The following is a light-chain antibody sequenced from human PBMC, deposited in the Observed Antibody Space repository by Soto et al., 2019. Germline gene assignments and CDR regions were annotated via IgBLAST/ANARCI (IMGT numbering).Light chain of an antibody. V-gene: IGKV3-15*01. CDR1: QSVNTN. Sequence: EIVMTQSPATLSVSPGERATVSCKTSQSVNTNLAWYQQKPGQVPRLLIYGPSTRAIGIPDRFSGSGSGTEFTLTITSLQSEDFAVYYCHKYHEWPMTFGQGTRLEIK. CDR3: HKYHEWPMT. J-gene: IGKJ5*01. CDR2: GPS.